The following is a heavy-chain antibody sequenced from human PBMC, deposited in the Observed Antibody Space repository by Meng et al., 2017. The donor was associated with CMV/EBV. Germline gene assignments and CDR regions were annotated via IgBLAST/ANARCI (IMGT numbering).Heavy chain of an antibody. V-gene: IGHV3-66*02. J-gene: IGHJ6*02. CDR2: IYSGGST. CDR1: GFTVSSNY. D-gene: IGHD2-2*01. CDR3: ARAEGEYQLQPYYYGMDV. Sequence: GESLKISCAASGFTVSSNYMSWVRQAPGKGLEWVSFIYSGGSTYYADSVKGRFTISRDNSKNTLYLQMNSLRAEDTAVYYCARAEGEYQLQPYYYGMDVWGQGTTVTVSS.